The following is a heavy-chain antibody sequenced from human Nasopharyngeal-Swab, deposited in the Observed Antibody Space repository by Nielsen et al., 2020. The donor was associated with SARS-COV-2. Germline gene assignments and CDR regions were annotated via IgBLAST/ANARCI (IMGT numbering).Heavy chain of an antibody. Sequence: GESLKISCAASGFTFSSYAMSWVRQAPGKGLEWVSAISGSGGSTYYADSVKGRFTISRDNSKNTLYLQMNSLSAEDTAVYYCAKAVAPSSSWGQGTLVTVSS. J-gene: IGHJ5*02. CDR3: AKAVAPSSS. CDR2: ISGSGGST. V-gene: IGHV3-23*01. D-gene: IGHD6-6*01. CDR1: GFTFSSYA.